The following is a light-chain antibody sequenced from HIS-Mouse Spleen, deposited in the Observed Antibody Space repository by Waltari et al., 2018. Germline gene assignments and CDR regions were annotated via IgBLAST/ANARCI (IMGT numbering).Light chain of an antibody. CDR3: RCLISYLHT. CDR1: QCISSY. CDR2: AAS. Sequence: DIQLTQSPSFLSASVGDRVTITCRASQCISSYLAWYQQKPGKAPKLLIYAASTLQSGVPSSFRDRHSVPELRPSIRYLKAEVFTTCNCRCLISYLHTLGQGTKV. J-gene: IGKJ1*01. V-gene: IGKV1-9*01.